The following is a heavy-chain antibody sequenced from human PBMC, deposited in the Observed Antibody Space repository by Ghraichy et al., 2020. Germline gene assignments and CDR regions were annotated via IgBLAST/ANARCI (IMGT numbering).Heavy chain of an antibody. J-gene: IGHJ4*02. V-gene: IGHV1-69*04. CDR2: IIPISGIA. CDR1: GGTFSAYG. CDR3: ARDGKDCVSTTCYKYLDS. D-gene: IGHD2-2*02. Sequence: SVKVSCKASGGTFSAYGINWVRQAPGQGLEWMGRIIPISGIANYAQKFQGRVTITADRSTSTAYMDLSSLRSEDTAVYYCARDGKDCVSTTCYKYLDSWGQGTLVTVSS.